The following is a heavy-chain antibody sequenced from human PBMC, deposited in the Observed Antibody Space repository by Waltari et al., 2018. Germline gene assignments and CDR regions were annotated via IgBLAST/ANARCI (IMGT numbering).Heavy chain of an antibody. Sequence: QVQLQQWGAGLLKPSETLSLTCAVYGGSFSGYYWSWIRQPPGKGLEWIGEINHSGSTTYNPSLKSRVTISVDTSKNQFSLKLSSVTAADTAVYYCARRGSYRPYYMDVWGKGTTVTVSS. CDR2: INHSGST. J-gene: IGHJ6*03. CDR3: ARRGSYRPYYMDV. D-gene: IGHD3-16*02. V-gene: IGHV4-34*01. CDR1: GGSFSGYY.